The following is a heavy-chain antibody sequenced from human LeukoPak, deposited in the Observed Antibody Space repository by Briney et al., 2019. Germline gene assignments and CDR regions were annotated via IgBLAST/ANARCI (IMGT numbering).Heavy chain of an antibody. CDR2: IYTSGST. CDR1: GGSISSYY. Sequence: PSETLSLTCTVSGGSISSYYWSWIRQPAGKGLEWIGRIYTSGSTNYNPSLKSRVTMSVDTSKNQFSLKLSSVTAADTAVYYRARVMVRGVIDWFDPWGQGTLVTVSS. V-gene: IGHV4-4*07. D-gene: IGHD3-10*01. J-gene: IGHJ5*02. CDR3: ARVMVRGVIDWFDP.